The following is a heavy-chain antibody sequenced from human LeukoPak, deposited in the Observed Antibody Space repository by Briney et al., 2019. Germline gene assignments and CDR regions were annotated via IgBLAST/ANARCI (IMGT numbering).Heavy chain of an antibody. J-gene: IGHJ4*02. V-gene: IGHV1-69*01. D-gene: IGHD3-10*01. CDR3: ARSPAMVRGVIHFDY. CDR2: IIPIFGTA. Sequence: SVKVSCKVSGGTFSSYAISWVRQAPGQGLECMGGIIPIFGTANYAQKFQGRVTITADESTSTAYMELSSLRSEDTAVYYCARSPAMVRGVIHFDYWGQGTLVTVSS. CDR1: GGTFSSYA.